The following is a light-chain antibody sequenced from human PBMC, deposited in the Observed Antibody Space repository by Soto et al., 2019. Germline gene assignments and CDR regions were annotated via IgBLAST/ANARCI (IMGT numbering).Light chain of an antibody. J-gene: IGKJ1*01. CDR3: QKYNSAPRT. CDR2: AAS. CDR1: QDISNY. V-gene: IGKV1-27*01. Sequence: DIQMTQSPSSLSASVGESVTITCRASQDISNYLAWYQQKPGKVPKLLIYAASTLQSGVPSRFSGSGSGTDFTLTISILQPEDVATYYCQKYNSAPRTFGQGTKVEIK.